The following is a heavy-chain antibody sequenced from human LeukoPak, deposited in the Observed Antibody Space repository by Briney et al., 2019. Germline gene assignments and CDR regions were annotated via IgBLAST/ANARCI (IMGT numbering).Heavy chain of an antibody. CDR2: IYHSGNA. Sequence: ADTLSLTCAVCGGSISRNNWWSSVRQPPGKGLDWIGEIYHSGNANYNPPHKTRVTMSVDKCKNQFSLVLSSVTAADTAVYYCARDVGARLSGFWGQGTLVTVSS. D-gene: IGHD6-6*01. V-gene: IGHV4-4*02. J-gene: IGHJ4*02. CDR1: GGSISRNNW. CDR3: ARDVGARLSGF.